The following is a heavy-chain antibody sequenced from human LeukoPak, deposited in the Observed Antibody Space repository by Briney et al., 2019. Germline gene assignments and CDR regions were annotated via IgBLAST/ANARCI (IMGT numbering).Heavy chain of an antibody. CDR1: AFTFSSYW. Sequence: GGSLRLSCAASAFTFSSYWMSWVRQAPGKGLEWVANIKQDGSEKYYVDSVKGRFTISRDNAKNSLYLQMNSLRAEDTAVYYCASGVVIVEDYYYYYMDVWGKGTTVTVSS. CDR2: IKQDGSEK. V-gene: IGHV3-7*01. D-gene: IGHD3-3*01. J-gene: IGHJ6*03. CDR3: ASGVVIVEDYYYYYMDV.